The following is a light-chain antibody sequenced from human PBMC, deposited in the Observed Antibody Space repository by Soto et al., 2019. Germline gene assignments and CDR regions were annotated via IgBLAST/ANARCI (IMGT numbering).Light chain of an antibody. CDR1: QSVSSK. V-gene: IGKV3-15*01. Sequence: EIAITQSPATLSVSPGERANLSCEASQSVSSKVAWYQQKPGQAPRLLIDDASTRATGIPARVSGSGYGTECTLTSSSLQSEDVAVYYCQQFNNWPRTFGQGTKVDIK. J-gene: IGKJ1*01. CDR2: DAS. CDR3: QQFNNWPRT.